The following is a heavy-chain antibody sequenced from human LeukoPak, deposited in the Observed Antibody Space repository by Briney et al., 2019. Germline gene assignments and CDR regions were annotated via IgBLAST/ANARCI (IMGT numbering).Heavy chain of an antibody. Sequence: GASVKVSCKVSGYTLTELSMHWVRQAPGKGLEWMGGFDPEDGETIYAQTFQGRVTMTEDTSTDTAYMELSSLRSEDTAVYYCATGIGLQQLGTYYFDYWGQGTLVTVSS. V-gene: IGHV1-24*01. D-gene: IGHD6-13*01. J-gene: IGHJ4*02. CDR3: ATGIGLQQLGTYYFDY. CDR1: GYTLTELS. CDR2: FDPEDGET.